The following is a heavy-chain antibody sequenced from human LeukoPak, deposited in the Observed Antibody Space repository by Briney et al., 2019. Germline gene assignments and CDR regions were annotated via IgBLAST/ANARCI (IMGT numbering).Heavy chain of an antibody. CDR3: ARQSGSHSYYYYGMDV. J-gene: IGHJ6*02. CDR1: GSSISSSSYY. D-gene: IGHD1-26*01. Sequence: SETLSLTCNVSGSSISSSSYYWGWIRPPPGKGLEWIGSIYYSGSTYYNPSLKTRVTISVHTSKNQFSLKLSSVTAADTAVYYCARQSGSHSYYYYGMDVWGQGTTVTVSS. CDR2: IYYSGST. V-gene: IGHV4-39*01.